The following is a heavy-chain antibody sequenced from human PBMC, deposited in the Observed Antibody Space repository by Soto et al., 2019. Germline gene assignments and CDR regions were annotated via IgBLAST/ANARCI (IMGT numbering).Heavy chain of an antibody. CDR3: ARHRRETGTYAQPLEY. V-gene: IGHV4-39*01. CDR2: ISYGGST. CDR1: GGSISSTSYY. D-gene: IGHD1-1*01. J-gene: IGHJ4*02. Sequence: PSETLSLTCTVSGGSISSTSYYWGWVRQPPEKGLEWIGAISYGGSTYHNPSLRSRVTIFVDTSKSQFSLDLTSVTAADTAVYYCARHRRETGTYAQPLEYWGQGTLVTVLL.